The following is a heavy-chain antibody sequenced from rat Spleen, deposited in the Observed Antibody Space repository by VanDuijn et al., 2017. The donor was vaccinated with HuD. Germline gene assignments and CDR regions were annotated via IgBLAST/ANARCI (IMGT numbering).Heavy chain of an antibody. J-gene: IGHJ1*01. Sequence: EVQLVESDGGLVQPGRSLKLSCAASGFTFSDHYMAWVRQAPTKGLEWVASITYDSGITYYRDSVKGRFTISRDNAKSILYLQMDSLKSDDTATYYCVRQMYTKDYSYWYFDFWGPGTMVTVSS. CDR2: ITYDSGIT. D-gene: IGHD1-6*01. V-gene: IGHV5-29*01. CDR1: GFTFSDHY. CDR3: VRQMYTKDYSYWYFDF.